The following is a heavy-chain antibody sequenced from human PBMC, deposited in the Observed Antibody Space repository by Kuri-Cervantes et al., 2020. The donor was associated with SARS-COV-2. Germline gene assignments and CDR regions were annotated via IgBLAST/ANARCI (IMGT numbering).Heavy chain of an antibody. Sequence: SETLSLTCTVSGGSIGSGGYYWSWIRQHPGKGLEWIGYIYYSGSTYYNPSLKSRVTISVDTSKNQFSLKLSSVTAADTAVYYCAREVRIQLWFVDYWGQGTLVTVSS. CDR3: AREVRIQLWFVDY. CDR1: GGSIGSGGYY. CDR2: IYYSGST. D-gene: IGHD5-18*01. V-gene: IGHV4-31*03. J-gene: IGHJ4*02.